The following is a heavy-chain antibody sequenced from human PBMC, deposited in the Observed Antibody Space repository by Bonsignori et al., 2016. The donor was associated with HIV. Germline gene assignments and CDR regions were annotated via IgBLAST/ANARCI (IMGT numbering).Heavy chain of an antibody. J-gene: IGHJ4*02. Sequence: EGQLVQSGTEVKKPGESLRISCKASGYSFATYWIGWVRQVPGRRLEWLGISYPRESEPRYSPSFQGHVTISRDNSVTTTYLQWSSLEASDTAIYYCVSFYFNYWGQGTRVTVSS. CDR2: SYPRESEP. CDR3: VSFYFNY. V-gene: IGHV5-51*03. CDR1: GYSFATYW.